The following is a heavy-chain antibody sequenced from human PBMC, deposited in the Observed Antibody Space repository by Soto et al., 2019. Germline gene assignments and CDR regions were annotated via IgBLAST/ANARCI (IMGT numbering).Heavy chain of an antibody. V-gene: IGHV1-69*13. Sequence: SVKVSCKASGGTFSSYAISWVRQAPGQGLEWMGGIIPIFGTANYAQKFQGRVTITADESTSTAYMELSSLRSEDTAVYYCARYCSSTSCYEGYYYYGMDVWGQGTTVTVYS. J-gene: IGHJ6*02. D-gene: IGHD2-2*01. CDR1: GGTFSSYA. CDR2: IIPIFGTA. CDR3: ARYCSSTSCYEGYYYYGMDV.